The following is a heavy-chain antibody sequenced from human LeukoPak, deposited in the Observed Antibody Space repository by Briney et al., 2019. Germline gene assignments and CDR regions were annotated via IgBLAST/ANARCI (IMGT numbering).Heavy chain of an antibody. CDR1: GYTFTSYD. Sequence: ASVKVSCKASGYTFTSYDINWVRQATGQGLEWMGWMNPNSGNTGYAQKFQGRVTMTRNTSISTAYMELSSLRSEDTAVYYCARGTSYYYDSSGYYTLNLYCFDYWGQGTLVTVSS. J-gene: IGHJ4*02. V-gene: IGHV1-8*01. D-gene: IGHD3-22*01. CDR3: ARGTSYYYDSSGYYTLNLYCFDY. CDR2: MNPNSGNT.